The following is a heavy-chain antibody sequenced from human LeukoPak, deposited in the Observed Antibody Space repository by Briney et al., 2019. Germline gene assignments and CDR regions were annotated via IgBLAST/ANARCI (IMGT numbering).Heavy chain of an antibody. J-gene: IGHJ3*02. V-gene: IGHV3-7*01. D-gene: IGHD3-10*01. CDR3: ARVKGSRDAFDI. CDR2: IKEDGTEK. Sequence: PGGSLRLSCAGSGLTFSDFWMTWVRQTPGKGLEWVANIKEDGTEKNLVDSVKGRFTISRDNAKNSLYLQMNSLRAEDTAVYYCARVKGSRDAFDIWGQGTMVTVSS. CDR1: GLTFSDFW.